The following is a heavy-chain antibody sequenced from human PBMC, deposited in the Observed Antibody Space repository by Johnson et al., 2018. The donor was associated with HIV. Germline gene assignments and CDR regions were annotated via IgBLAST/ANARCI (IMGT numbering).Heavy chain of an antibody. V-gene: IGHV3-30*03. Sequence: VQLVESGGGLVKPGGSLRLSCAASGFTFSSYGMHWVRQAPGKGLEWVAVISYDGSNKYYADSVKGRFTISRDNSKNTLYLQMDGLRPEDTGVYYCVRRFYDSSAFDIWGQGTLVTVSS. CDR3: VRRFYDSSAFDI. D-gene: IGHD3-22*01. J-gene: IGHJ3*02. CDR2: ISYDGSNK. CDR1: GFTFSSYG.